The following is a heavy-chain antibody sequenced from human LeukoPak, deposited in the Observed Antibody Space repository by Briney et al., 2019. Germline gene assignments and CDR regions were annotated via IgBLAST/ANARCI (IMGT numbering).Heavy chain of an antibody. CDR2: ISSSGSTI. CDR3: ARDQGIAVYNDAFDI. D-gene: IGHD6-19*01. J-gene: IGHJ3*02. CDR1: GFTFSDYY. V-gene: IGHV3-11*04. Sequence: GGSLRLSCAASGFTFSDYYMSWIRRAPGKGLEWVSYISSSGSTIYYADSVKGRFTISRNNAKNSLYLQMNSLRAEDTAVYYCARDQGIAVYNDAFDIWGQGTMVTVSS.